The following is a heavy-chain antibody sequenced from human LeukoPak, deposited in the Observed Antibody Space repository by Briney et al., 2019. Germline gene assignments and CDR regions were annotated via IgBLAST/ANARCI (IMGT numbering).Heavy chain of an antibody. CDR2: IYHSGST. V-gene: IGHV4-38-2*01. D-gene: IGHD3-10*01. Sequence: PSETLSLTCAVSGCSISSGYYWGWIRQPPGKGLEWIGSIYHSGSTYYNPSLKSRVTISVDTSKNQFSLKLSSVTAADTAVYYCARHRITMVRGVMPYFDYWGQGTLVTVSS. CDR3: ARHRITMVRGVMPYFDY. CDR1: GCSISSGYY. J-gene: IGHJ4*02.